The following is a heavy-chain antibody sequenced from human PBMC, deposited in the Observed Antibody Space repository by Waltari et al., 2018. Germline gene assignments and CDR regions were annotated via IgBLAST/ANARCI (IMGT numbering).Heavy chain of an antibody. Sequence: QLQLQESGPGLVKPSGTLSLTCGVSRGSPSNINLWNWIRQAPGEGLEWLGEIHPTGSRNYNPSLKSRLTMSVDKSNSQVSMRLKSVTAADTAVYYCATSSFVAVLDSWGQGTLVTVSS. V-gene: IGHV4-4*02. CDR2: IHPTGSR. J-gene: IGHJ4*02. D-gene: IGHD6-19*01. CDR1: RGSPSNINL. CDR3: ATSSFVAVLDS.